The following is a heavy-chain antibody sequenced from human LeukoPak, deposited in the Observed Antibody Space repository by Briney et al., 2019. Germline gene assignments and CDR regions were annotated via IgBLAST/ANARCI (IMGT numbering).Heavy chain of an antibody. D-gene: IGHD1-1*01. CDR3: ATVKRLEYYFDY. Sequence: GGSLRLSCAESGYDFTLYDMHWVRQAPGKGLEWVAFIRHDGGNQYYADSVRGRFAIPRDNSKNTLYLQMNSLRTEDTAIYYCATVKRLEYYFDYWGQGTLVTVSS. CDR2: IRHDGGNQ. J-gene: IGHJ4*02. CDR1: GYDFTLYD. V-gene: IGHV3-30*02.